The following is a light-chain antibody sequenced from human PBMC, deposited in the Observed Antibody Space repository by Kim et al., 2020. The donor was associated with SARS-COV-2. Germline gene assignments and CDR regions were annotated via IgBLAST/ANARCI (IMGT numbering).Light chain of an antibody. CDR2: DVS. Sequence: QSALTQPAYVSGTPGQSITISCTGTSSDVGGYNYDSWYQQHPGKAPKLMIYDVSNRPSGVSNRFSGSKYGNTASLSISGPQAEDEADYYCSSYTSSSTLLFGGGTQLTVL. CDR3: SSYTSSSTLL. V-gene: IGLV2-14*03. J-gene: IGLJ2*01. CDR1: SSDVGGYNY.